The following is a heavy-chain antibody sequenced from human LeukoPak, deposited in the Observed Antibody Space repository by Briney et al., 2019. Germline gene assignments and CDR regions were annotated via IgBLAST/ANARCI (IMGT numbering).Heavy chain of an antibody. D-gene: IGHD5-24*01. J-gene: IGHJ4*02. CDR3: AREMATSFDY. CDR2: IYTSGST. Sequence: SETLSLTCTVSGGSISSGSYYWSWIRQPAGKGLEWIGRIYTSGSTNYNPSLKSRVTISVDTSKNQFSLKLCSVTAADTAVYYCAREMATSFDYWGQGTLVTVSS. V-gene: IGHV4-61*02. CDR1: GGSISSGSYY.